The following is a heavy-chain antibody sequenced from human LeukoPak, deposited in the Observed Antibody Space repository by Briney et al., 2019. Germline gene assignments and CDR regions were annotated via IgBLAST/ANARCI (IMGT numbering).Heavy chain of an antibody. D-gene: IGHD4-17*01. J-gene: IGHJ6*03. V-gene: IGHV4-59*01. CDR1: SGSISSYY. CDR3: ARAPTTVTTSGSYYYYMDV. CDR2: IYYSGST. Sequence: SETLSLTCTVSSGSISSYYWSWIRQSPGKGLEWIGYIYYSGSTNDNPSLKSRVTISVDTSKNQFSLKLSSVTAADTAVYYCARAPTTVTTSGSYYYYMDVWGKGTTVTISS.